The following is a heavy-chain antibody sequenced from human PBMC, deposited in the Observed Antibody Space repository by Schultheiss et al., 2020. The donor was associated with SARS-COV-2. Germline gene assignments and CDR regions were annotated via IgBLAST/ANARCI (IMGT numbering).Heavy chain of an antibody. CDR2: IYYSGST. CDR3: ARDQWTGSFDA. J-gene: IGHJ3*01. V-gene: IGHV4-59*12. CDR1: GGSFSGYY. D-gene: IGHD3/OR15-3a*01. Sequence: SETLSLTCAVYGGSFSGYYWSWIRQHPGKGLEWIGYIYYSGSTNYNPSLKSRVTISVDTSKNQFSLKLSSVTAADTAIYYCARDQWTGSFDAWGQGTMVTVSS.